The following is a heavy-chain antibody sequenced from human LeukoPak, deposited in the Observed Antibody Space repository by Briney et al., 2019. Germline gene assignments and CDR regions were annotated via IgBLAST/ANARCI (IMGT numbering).Heavy chain of an antibody. J-gene: IGHJ6*02. Sequence: SQTLSLTCTVSGGSISSGDYYWSWIRQPPGKGLEWIGYIYYSGSTNYNPSLRSRVTISVDTSKNQFSLKLTSVTAADTAVYYCARAQTPEGYYGMDVWGQGTTVTVSS. CDR1: GGSISSGDYY. CDR2: IYYSGST. CDR3: ARAQTPEGYYGMDV. V-gene: IGHV4-61*08.